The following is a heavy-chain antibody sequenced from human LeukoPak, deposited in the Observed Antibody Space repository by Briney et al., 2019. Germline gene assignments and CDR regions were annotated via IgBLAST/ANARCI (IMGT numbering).Heavy chain of an antibody. CDR2: INPNSGGT. CDR3: ARDGDYGFWSGYHY. CDR1: GYTFTGYY. Sequence: GASVKVSCKASGYTFTGYYMHWVQQAPGQGLEWMGWINPNSGGTNYAQKFQGRVTMTRDTSISTAYMELSRLRSDDTAVYYCARDGDYGFWSGYHYWGQGTLVTVSS. J-gene: IGHJ4*02. V-gene: IGHV1-2*02. D-gene: IGHD3-3*01.